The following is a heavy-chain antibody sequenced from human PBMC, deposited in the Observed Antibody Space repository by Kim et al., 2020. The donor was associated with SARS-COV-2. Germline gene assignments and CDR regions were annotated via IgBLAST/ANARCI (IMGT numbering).Heavy chain of an antibody. CDR2: IRGSGGST. D-gene: IGHD3-3*01. CDR3: AKEFLGTNFGVVYYYYYYMDV. CDR1: GFTFSSYA. J-gene: IGHJ6*03. V-gene: IGHV3-23*01. Sequence: GGSLRLSCAASGFTFSSYAMSWVRQAPGKGLEWVSAIRGSGGSTYYADSVKGRFTISRDHSKNTLYLQMNSLRAEDTAVYYCAKEFLGTNFGVVYYYYYYMDVWGKGTTVTVSS.